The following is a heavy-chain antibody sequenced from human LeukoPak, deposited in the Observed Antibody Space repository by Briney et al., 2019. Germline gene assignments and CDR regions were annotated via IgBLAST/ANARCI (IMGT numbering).Heavy chain of an antibody. CDR2: IKQDGSEK. Sequence: GGSLRLSCAASGFTFSNYAMSWVRQAPGKGLEWVANIKQDGSEKYYVDSVKGRFTISRDNAKNSLYLQMNSLRAEDTAVYYCARDFPNDIWGQGTMVTVSS. V-gene: IGHV3-7*04. J-gene: IGHJ3*02. CDR3: ARDFPNDI. CDR1: GFTFSNYA.